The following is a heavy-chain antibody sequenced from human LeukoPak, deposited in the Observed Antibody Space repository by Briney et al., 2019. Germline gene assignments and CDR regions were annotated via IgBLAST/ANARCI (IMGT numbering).Heavy chain of an antibody. CDR3: ARVPQPPYYTDV. V-gene: IGHV3-48*04. Sequence: GSLRLSCAASGFTFSSFAMSWVRQAPGKGLEWVSYISSSGSTIYYADSVKGRFTISRDNAKNSLYLQMNSLRAEDTAVYYCARVPQPPYYTDVWGKGTTVTISS. CDR2: ISSSGSTI. J-gene: IGHJ6*03. CDR1: GFTFSSFA.